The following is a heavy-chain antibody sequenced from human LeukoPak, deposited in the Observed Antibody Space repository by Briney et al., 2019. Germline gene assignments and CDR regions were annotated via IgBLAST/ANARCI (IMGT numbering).Heavy chain of an antibody. CDR3: AKAGGYDLGDYYYYYGMDV. D-gene: IGHD5-12*01. CDR2: TSYDGSNK. J-gene: IGHJ6*02. CDR1: GFTFSIYG. Sequence: GRSLRLSCAASGFTFSIYGMHWVRQAPGKVLEWVALTSYDGSNKYYVDSVKGRFTISRDNSKNTLYLQMNSLRAEDTAIYYCAKAGGYDLGDYYYYYGMDVWGQGTTVTVSS. V-gene: IGHV3-30*18.